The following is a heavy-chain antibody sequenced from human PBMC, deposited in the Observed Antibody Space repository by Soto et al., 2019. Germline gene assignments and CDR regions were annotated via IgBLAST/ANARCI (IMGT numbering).Heavy chain of an antibody. Sequence: TSETLSLTCTVSGGSISSYYWSWIRQPAGKGLEWIGRIYTSGSTNYNPSLKSRVTMSVDTSKNQFSLKLSSVTAADTAVYYCARAGAVAGENYYYYGMDVWGQGTTVTVS. CDR2: IYTSGST. V-gene: IGHV4-4*07. D-gene: IGHD6-19*01. J-gene: IGHJ6*02. CDR1: GGSISSYY. CDR3: ARAGAVAGENYYYYGMDV.